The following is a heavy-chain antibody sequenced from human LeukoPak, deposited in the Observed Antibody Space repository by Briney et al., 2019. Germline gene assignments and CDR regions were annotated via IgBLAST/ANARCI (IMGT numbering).Heavy chain of an antibody. Sequence: ASVKVSCKASGYTFTGYYMHWVRQARGQGLEWMGWINPNSGGTNYAQKFQGRVTMTRDTSISTAYMELSRLRSDDTAVYYCARAGYDSSGYYGEYYYYYYMDVWGKGTTVTVSS. V-gene: IGHV1-2*02. CDR3: ARAGYDSSGYYGEYYYYYYMDV. J-gene: IGHJ6*03. D-gene: IGHD3-22*01. CDR2: INPNSGGT. CDR1: GYTFTGYY.